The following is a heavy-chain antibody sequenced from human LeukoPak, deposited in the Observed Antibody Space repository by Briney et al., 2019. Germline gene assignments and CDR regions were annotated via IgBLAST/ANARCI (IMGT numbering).Heavy chain of an antibody. CDR3: ARDPRLSSGYSTGILWYFDL. Sequence: WASVKVSCKASGYTFTDYYMHWVRQAPGQGLEWMGIINPNGGSTSYAQKCQGRVTMTRDTSTSTVYMELSSLRSEDTAVYYCARDPRLSSGYSTGILWYFDLWGRGTLVTVSS. V-gene: IGHV1-46*01. D-gene: IGHD3-22*01. CDR2: INPNGGST. J-gene: IGHJ2*01. CDR1: GYTFTDYY.